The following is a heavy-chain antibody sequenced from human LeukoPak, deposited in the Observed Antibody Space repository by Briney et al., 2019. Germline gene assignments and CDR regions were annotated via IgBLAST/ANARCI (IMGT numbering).Heavy chain of an antibody. V-gene: IGHV1-69*13. D-gene: IGHD2-21*02. J-gene: IGHJ4*02. Sequence: GASVKVSCKASGGTLSSYAISWVRQAPGQGLEWMGGIIPIFGTANYAQKFQGRVTITADESTSTAYMELSSLRSEDTAVYYCARGGGDHPYYFDYWGQGTLVTVSS. CDR3: ARGGGDHPYYFDY. CDR1: GGTLSSYA. CDR2: IIPIFGTA.